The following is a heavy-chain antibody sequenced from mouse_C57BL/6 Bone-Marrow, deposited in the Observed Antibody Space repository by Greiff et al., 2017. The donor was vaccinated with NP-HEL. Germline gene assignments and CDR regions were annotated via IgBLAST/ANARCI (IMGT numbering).Heavy chain of an antibody. D-gene: IGHD1-1*01. CDR2: IDPIGGGT. CDR3: ARYYYGSRGWYFDV. Sequence: QVQLQQPGADLVKPGASVKLSCKASGYTFTSYWMHWVQQSPGRGLEWIGRIDPIGGGTKFNEKFTTKATLTVDKPSSTAYMQLSSLKADDAAVYYCARYYYGSRGWYFDVWGTGTTVTVSS. CDR1: GYTFTSYW. V-gene: IGHV1-72*01. J-gene: IGHJ1*03.